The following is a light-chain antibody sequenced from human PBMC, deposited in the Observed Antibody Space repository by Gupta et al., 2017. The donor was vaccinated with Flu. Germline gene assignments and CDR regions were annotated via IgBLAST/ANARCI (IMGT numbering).Light chain of an antibody. J-gene: IGLJ1*01. Sequence: QSVLTQPPSASGTPGQRVTISCSGSSSNIGSNTVNWYQQLPGTAPKLLSYSNNQRPSGFPDRFSGSKSGTSASLAISGLQSEDEADYYCAAWDDSLNGYVFGTGTKVTVL. V-gene: IGLV1-44*01. CDR2: SNN. CDR3: AAWDDSLNGYV. CDR1: SSNIGSNT.